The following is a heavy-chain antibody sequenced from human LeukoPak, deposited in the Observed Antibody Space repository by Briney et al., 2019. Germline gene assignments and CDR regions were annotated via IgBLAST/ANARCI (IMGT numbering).Heavy chain of an antibody. D-gene: IGHD4-23*01. CDR2: IYYSGST. Sequence: WVRQSPGKGLEWIGTIYYSGSTYYNPSLKSRVTISVDTSQNQFSLKLSSVTAADTSVYYCARQAVITRVDYWGQGTLVTVSS. J-gene: IGHJ4*02. CDR3: ARQAVITRVDY. V-gene: IGHV4-39*01.